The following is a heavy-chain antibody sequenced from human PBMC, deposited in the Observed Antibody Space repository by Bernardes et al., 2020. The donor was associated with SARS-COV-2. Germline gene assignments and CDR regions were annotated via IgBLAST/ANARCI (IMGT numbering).Heavy chain of an antibody. J-gene: IGHJ4*02. V-gene: IGHV3-23*01. CDR2: VSGSGGKT. CDR1: GFTFSSYA. D-gene: IGHD1-26*01. Sequence: GGSLRLSCAASGFTFSSYAMSWVRQAPEKGLEWVSAVSGSGGKTFYADFVKGRFTISRDNSKNTLYLQMDSLRAEDTAVYYCTKTGMGATYSWGQGTLVTVSS. CDR3: TKTGMGATYS.